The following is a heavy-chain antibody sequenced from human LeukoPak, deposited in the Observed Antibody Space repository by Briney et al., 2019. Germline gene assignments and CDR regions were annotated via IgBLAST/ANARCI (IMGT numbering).Heavy chain of an antibody. CDR2: ISGTGGST. CDR3: AKQGEPPGVWFGELPPIYV. CDR1: GFSFSKYA. D-gene: IGHD3-10*01. J-gene: IGHJ6*02. Sequence: PGGSLRLSCAASGFSFSKYAMGWVRQTPGKGLEWVTHISGTGGSTYYTDSVKGRFTISRDSSKNTLYLQMNSLRAEDTAVYYCAKQGEPPGVWFGELPPIYVWGQGTTVTVSS. V-gene: IGHV3-23*01.